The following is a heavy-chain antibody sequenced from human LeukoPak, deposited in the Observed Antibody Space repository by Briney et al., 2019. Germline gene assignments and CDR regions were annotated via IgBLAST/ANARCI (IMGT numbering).Heavy chain of an antibody. D-gene: IGHD3-22*01. Sequence: SETLSLTCAVSGGSISTYYWNWIRQPPGKGLEWIGYIYYSGNANYNPSLKSRVTISVDTSKNQFSLNLTSVTAADTAVYYCVRAGYYYDTMGETWGQGILVTVSS. J-gene: IGHJ4*02. CDR1: GGSISTYY. CDR2: IYYSGNA. V-gene: IGHV4-59*01. CDR3: VRAGYYYDTMGET.